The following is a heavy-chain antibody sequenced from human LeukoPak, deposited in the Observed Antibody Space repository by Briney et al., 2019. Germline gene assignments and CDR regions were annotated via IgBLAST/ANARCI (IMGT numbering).Heavy chain of an antibody. V-gene: IGHV1-18*01. CDR1: GYTFTSYG. CDR3: ARDRGGYVYYYYYYGMDV. Sequence: ASVKVSCKASGYTFTSYGISWVRQAPGQGLEWMGWISSYNGNTNYAQKLQGRVTMTTDTSTSTAYMELRSLRSDDTAVYYCARDRGGYVYYYYYYGMDVWGQGTTVTVSS. J-gene: IGHJ6*02. CDR2: ISSYNGNT. D-gene: IGHD5-12*01.